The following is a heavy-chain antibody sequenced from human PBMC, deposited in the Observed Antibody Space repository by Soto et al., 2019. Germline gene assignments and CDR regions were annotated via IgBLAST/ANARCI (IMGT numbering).Heavy chain of an antibody. CDR1: GGSISSSNW. J-gene: IGHJ4*02. CDR3: ARRRPTDYRLD. CDR2: IYHSGRN. Sequence: QVQLQESGPGLVKPSGTLSLTCAVSGGSISSSNWLSWVRQPPGKGLEWIGEIYHSGRNNYNPAHKSRVTISVDKSKNQFALKLSSVTAADTAVYYCARRRPTDYRLDWGQGTLVTVSS. V-gene: IGHV4-4*02. D-gene: IGHD4-4*01.